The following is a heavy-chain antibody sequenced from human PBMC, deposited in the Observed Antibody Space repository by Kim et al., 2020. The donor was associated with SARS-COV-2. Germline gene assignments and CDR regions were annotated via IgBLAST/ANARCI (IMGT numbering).Heavy chain of an antibody. Sequence: ASVKVSCKVSGYTLTELSMHWVRQAPGKGLEWMGGFDPEDGETIYAQKFQGRVTMTEDTSTDTAYMELSSLRSEDTAVYYCATSYAFSARGFPDYWGQGTLVTVSS. CDR2: FDPEDGET. J-gene: IGHJ4*02. CDR1: GYTLTELS. CDR3: ATSYAFSARGFPDY. V-gene: IGHV1-24*01. D-gene: IGHD2-2*01.